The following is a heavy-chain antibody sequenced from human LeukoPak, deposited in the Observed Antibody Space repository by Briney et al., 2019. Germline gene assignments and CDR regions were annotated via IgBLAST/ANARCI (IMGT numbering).Heavy chain of an antibody. J-gene: IGHJ4*02. V-gene: IGHV3-7*04. CDR2: ISQDGREQ. CDR3: AGGALDY. Sequence: QPGGSLRLSCAASGFTFSDYWMSWVRQAPGQGLEWVAKISQDGREQHFVDSVKGRFTISRDNAKNLLFLQTDSLRAEDTAVYYCAGGALDYWGPGTLVTVSS. CDR1: GFTFSDYW.